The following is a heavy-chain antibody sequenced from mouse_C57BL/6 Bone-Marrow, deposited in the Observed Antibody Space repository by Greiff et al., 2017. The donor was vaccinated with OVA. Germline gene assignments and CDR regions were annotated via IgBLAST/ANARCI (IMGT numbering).Heavy chain of an antibody. J-gene: IGHJ2*01. CDR3: ARRGSTQYYFDY. CDR2: INSNGGST. V-gene: IGHV5-6-2*01. D-gene: IGHD1-1*01. CDR1: GFTFSSYY. Sequence: EVHLVESGGGLVKLGGSLKLSCAASGFTFSSYYMSWVRQTPEKRLELVAAINSNGGSTYYPDTVKGRFTISRDNAKNTLYLQMSSLKSEDTALYYCARRGSTQYYFDYWGQGTTLTVSA.